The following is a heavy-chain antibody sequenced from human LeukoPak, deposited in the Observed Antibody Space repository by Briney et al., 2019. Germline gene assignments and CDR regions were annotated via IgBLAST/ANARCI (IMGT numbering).Heavy chain of an antibody. V-gene: IGHV1-2*04. CDR2: INPNSGGT. CDR3: ARDRGSGSYPFDY. D-gene: IGHD1-26*01. Sequence: ASVKVSCKASGYTFTGYYMHWVRQAPGQGLEWMGWINPNSGGTNYAQKFQGWVTMTRDTSISTAYMELSRLRSDDTAVYYCARDRGSGSYPFDYWGQGTLVTVSS. J-gene: IGHJ4*02. CDR1: GYTFTGYY.